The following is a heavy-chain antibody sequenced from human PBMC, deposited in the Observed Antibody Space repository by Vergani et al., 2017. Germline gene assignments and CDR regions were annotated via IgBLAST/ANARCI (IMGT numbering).Heavy chain of an antibody. CDR2: SYYSGST. J-gene: IGHJ3*02. Sequence: VQLVESGGGLVKPGGSLRLSCAASGFTFSNAWMSWVRQAPGKGLEWIGNSYYSGSTYYNPSLKSRVTISVDTSKNQFSLKLSSVTAADTAVYYCARSQGVAYAFDIWGQGTMVTVSS. CDR3: ARSQGVAYAFDI. V-gene: IGHV4-59*06. CDR1: GFTFSNAW. D-gene: IGHD3-3*01.